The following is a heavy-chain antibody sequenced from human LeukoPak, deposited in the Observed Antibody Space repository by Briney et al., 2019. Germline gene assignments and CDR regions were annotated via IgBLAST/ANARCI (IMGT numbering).Heavy chain of an antibody. J-gene: IGHJ6*03. CDR2: ISGSGGST. V-gene: IGHV3-23*01. D-gene: IGHD2-2*01. CDR3: AKDGGYCSSTSCYESYYYYYMDV. CDR1: GFTFSSYW. Sequence: PGGSLRLSCAASGFTFSSYWMSWVRQAPGKGLEWVSAISGSGGSTYYADSVKGRFTISRDNSKNTLYLQMNSLRAEDTAVYYCAKDGGYCSSTSCYESYYYYYMDVWGKGTTVTVSS.